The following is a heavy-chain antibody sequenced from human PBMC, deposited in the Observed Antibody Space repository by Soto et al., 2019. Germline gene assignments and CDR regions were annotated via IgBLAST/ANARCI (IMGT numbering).Heavy chain of an antibody. J-gene: IGHJ6*02. CDR2: ISGSGNKT. Sequence: GGSLRLSCGVSGFTFSTYAMSWVRQAPGKGLEWVSAISGSGNKTFYADSVKGRFTISRDNSKNTLYLQMNSLRVEDTAVYYCAKDPPSERMQPDYGMDVWGQGTTVTGSS. CDR3: AKDPPSERMQPDYGMDV. CDR1: GFTFSTYA. V-gene: IGHV3-23*01. D-gene: IGHD6-13*01.